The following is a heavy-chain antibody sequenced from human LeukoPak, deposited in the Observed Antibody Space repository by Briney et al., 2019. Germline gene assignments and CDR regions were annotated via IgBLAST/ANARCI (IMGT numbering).Heavy chain of an antibody. V-gene: IGHV3-23*01. CDR1: GFTFRNYA. Sequence: PGGSLRLSCTASGFTFRNYAMTWVRQAPGKGLEFVSAISGSGGSTYYADSVKGRFTIARDNSNNTLYLQMNSLRAEDTAVYYCAIGQSAGTRVFRWSDPWGQGTLVTVSS. CDR2: ISGSGGST. D-gene: IGHD6-13*01. CDR3: AIGQSAGTRVFRWSDP. J-gene: IGHJ5*02.